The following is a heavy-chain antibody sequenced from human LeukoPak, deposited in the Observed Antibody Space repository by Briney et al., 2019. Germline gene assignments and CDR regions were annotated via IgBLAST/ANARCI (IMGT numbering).Heavy chain of an antibody. J-gene: IGHJ5*02. V-gene: IGHV1-8*01. CDR1: GYTFTSFD. CDR3: ARSYSSGWPNNYFDP. Sequence: AAVKVSCKASGYTFTSFDINWVRQATGQGLEWMGWMNPNSGNRGYAQKFQGRVTMTRNTSISTAFMELSSLASEDTAVYYCARSYSSGWPNNYFDPWGQGTLVTVSS. CDR2: MNPNSGNR. D-gene: IGHD6-25*01.